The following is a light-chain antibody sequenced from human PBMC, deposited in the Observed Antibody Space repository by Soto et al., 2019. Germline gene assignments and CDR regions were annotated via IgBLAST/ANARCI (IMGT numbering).Light chain of an antibody. V-gene: IGLV2-14*01. CDR2: EVS. Sequence: QSVLTQPPSASGSPGQSVTISCTGTSSDLASYNYVSWYQQHPGKAPKLMIYEVSNRPSGVSNRFSGSKSGNTASLTISGLQAEDEADYYCSSYTSSSTQVFGTGTKVTVL. CDR3: SSYTSSSTQV. J-gene: IGLJ1*01. CDR1: SSDLASYNY.